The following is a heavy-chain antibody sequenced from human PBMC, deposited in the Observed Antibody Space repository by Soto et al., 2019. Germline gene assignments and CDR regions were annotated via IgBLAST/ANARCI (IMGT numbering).Heavy chain of an antibody. CDR1: GGSFSGYY. D-gene: IGHD6-13*01. CDR3: ARGRRSSSSWPFDI. J-gene: IGHJ3*02. Sequence: PSETLSLTCAVYGGSFSGYYWSWIRQPPGKGLEWIGEINHSGGTNYNPSLKSRVTISVDTSKNQFSLKLSSVTAADTAVYYCARGRRSSSSWPFDIWGQGTMVTVSS. CDR2: INHSGGT. V-gene: IGHV4-34*01.